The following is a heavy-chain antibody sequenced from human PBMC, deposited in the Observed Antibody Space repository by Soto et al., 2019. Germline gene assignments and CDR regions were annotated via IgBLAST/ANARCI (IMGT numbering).Heavy chain of an antibody. D-gene: IGHD2-15*01. CDR2: ISGSGRET. CDR3: AKDMDIFIGVVLAATGSFDF. V-gene: IGHV3-23*01. J-gene: IGHJ4*02. Sequence: PGGYLRLSFATSGFKFRNYGMRWVRLAPGQGLEWVSAISGSGRETYYAESEKSRFTITRDNSKETLFLQMNSLRAEDTAMYYCAKDMDIFIGVVLAATGSFDFWGQGT. CDR1: GFKFRNYG.